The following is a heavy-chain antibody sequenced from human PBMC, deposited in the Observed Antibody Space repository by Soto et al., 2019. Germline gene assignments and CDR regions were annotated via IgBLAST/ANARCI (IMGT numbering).Heavy chain of an antibody. CDR2: ISAYNGNT. CDR3: ARGGTPIDY. J-gene: IGHJ4*02. D-gene: IGHD3-16*01. V-gene: IGHV1-18*01. CDR1: GYTFTNFG. Sequence: QVHLVQSGAEVKKPGASVKVSCTPSGYTFTNFGISWVRQAPGQGLEWMGWISAYNGNTNYAQKFQGSVTMTTDTSTSTAYMELRRLRSDDTAVYYWARGGTPIDYWGQGTLVTFAS.